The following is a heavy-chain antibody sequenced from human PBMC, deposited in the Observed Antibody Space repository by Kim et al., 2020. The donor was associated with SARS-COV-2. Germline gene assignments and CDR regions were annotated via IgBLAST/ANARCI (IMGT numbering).Heavy chain of an antibody. CDR2: INHSGST. J-gene: IGHJ6*02. V-gene: IGHV4-34*01. CDR3: ARGPRTYYYGSGSDYNVGYYCGRDV. Sequence: SETLSLTCAVYGGSFSGYYWSWIRQPPGKGLEWIGEINHSGSTNYNPSLKSRVTISVDTSKNQFSLKLSTVTAADTAVYYCARGPRTYYYGSGSDYNVGYYCGRDVWGQGTTVTVSS. CDR1: GGSFSGYY. D-gene: IGHD3-10*01.